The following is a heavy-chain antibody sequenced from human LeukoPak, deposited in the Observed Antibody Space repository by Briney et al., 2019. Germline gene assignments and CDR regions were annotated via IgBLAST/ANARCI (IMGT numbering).Heavy chain of an antibody. V-gene: IGHV4-59*01. D-gene: IGHD3-9*01. CDR3: ASLARDILTGYLVDY. CDR2: TYYSGST. Sequence: SETLSLTCTVSGGSISSYYWSWIRQPPGKGLEWIGYTYYSGSTNYNPSLKSRVTISVDTSKNQFSLKLSSVTAADTAVYYCASLARDILTGYLVDYRGQGTLVTVSS. CDR1: GGSISSYY. J-gene: IGHJ4*02.